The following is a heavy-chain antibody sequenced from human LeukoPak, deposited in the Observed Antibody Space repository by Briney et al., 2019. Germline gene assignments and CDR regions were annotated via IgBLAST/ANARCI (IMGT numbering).Heavy chain of an antibody. J-gene: IGHJ4*02. D-gene: IGHD3-9*01. CDR3: ARDYDVLSGNYFDC. Sequence: PSETLSLTCAVSGASINTSNWWSWVRQPPGKGLEWIGEIYHSRSTNYNPSLGGRFTMSVDKSKNQFSLKLTSVTAADTAVYYCARDYDVLSGNYFDCWGQGTLVTVSS. CDR1: GASINTSNW. V-gene: IGHV4-4*02. CDR2: IYHSRST.